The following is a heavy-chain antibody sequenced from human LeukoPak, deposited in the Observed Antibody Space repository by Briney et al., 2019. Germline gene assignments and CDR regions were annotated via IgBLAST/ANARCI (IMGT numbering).Heavy chain of an antibody. Sequence: ASVKVSCKASGYTFTSYGISWVRQAPGQGLEWMGWISAYNGNTNYAQKLQGRVTMTRNTSISTAYMELSSLRSEDTAVYYCARGARLNYYGSGSPQGGYWGQGTLVTVSS. V-gene: IGHV1-18*01. J-gene: IGHJ4*02. D-gene: IGHD3-10*01. CDR1: GYTFTSYG. CDR3: ARGARLNYYGSGSPQGGY. CDR2: ISAYNGNT.